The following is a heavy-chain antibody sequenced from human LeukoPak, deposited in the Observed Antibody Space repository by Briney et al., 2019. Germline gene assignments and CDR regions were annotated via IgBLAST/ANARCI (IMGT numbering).Heavy chain of an antibody. CDR3: ARGLGYCSGGSCYRYYFDY. CDR1: GGSINSYY. CDR2: VYYSGGT. V-gene: IGHV4-59*12. J-gene: IGHJ4*02. Sequence: SETLSLTCTVSGGSINSYYWSWIRQPPGKGLEWIGQVYYSGGTNYNPSLKSRVSISVDTSKNQFSLKLSSVTAADTAVYYCARGLGYCSGGSCYRYYFDYWGQGTLVTVSS. D-gene: IGHD2-15*01.